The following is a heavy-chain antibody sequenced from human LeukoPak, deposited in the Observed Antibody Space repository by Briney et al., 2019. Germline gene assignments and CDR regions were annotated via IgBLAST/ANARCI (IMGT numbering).Heavy chain of an antibody. D-gene: IGHD1-26*01. Sequence: GGSLRLSCAASGFTFSSYEMNWVRQAPGKGLEWVSYISSSGSTIYYADSVKGRFTISRDNAKNSLYLQMNSLRAEDTAVYYCARVGREAVDDWGQGTLVTVSS. CDR1: GFTFSSYE. V-gene: IGHV3-48*03. CDR3: ARVGREAVDD. J-gene: IGHJ4*02. CDR2: ISSSGSTI.